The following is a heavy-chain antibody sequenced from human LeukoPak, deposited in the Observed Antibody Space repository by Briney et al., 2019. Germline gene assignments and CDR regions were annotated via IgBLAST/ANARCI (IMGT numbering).Heavy chain of an antibody. J-gene: IGHJ4*02. D-gene: IGHD4-17*01. Sequence: GGSLRLSCAASGFTFRRYAMSWVRQAPGKGVEWVSAISGSDGNTYYAASVKGRFTISRDNSKITLYLQMYSLSADDTAVYYCAKGGTYCDSQTSAIDYWGQGTLVTVSS. CDR3: AKGGTYCDSQTSAIDY. CDR1: GFTFRRYA. CDR2: ISGSDGNT. V-gene: IGHV3-23*01.